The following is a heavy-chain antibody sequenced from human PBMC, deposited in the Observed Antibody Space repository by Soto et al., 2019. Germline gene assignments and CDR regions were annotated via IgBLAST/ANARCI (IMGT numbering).Heavy chain of an antibody. CDR2: INHSGST. Sequence: PSETLSLTCAVYGGSFSGYYWSWIRQPPGKGLEWIGEINHSGSTNYNPSLKSRVTISVDTSKNQFSLKLSSVTAADTAVYYCARGFWDYYGSGSYYPSQTYYYYYGMDVWGQGTTVTVSS. J-gene: IGHJ6*02. V-gene: IGHV4-34*01. D-gene: IGHD3-10*01. CDR3: ARGFWDYYGSGSYYPSQTYYYYYGMDV. CDR1: GGSFSGYY.